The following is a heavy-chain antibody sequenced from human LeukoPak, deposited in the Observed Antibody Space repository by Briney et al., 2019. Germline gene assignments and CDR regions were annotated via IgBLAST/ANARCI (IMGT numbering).Heavy chain of an antibody. J-gene: IGHJ4*02. Sequence: ASVKVSCKASGYTFTGYYMHWVRQAPGQGLEWMGWINPNSGGTNYAQKFQGRVTMTRDTSISTAYMELSRLRSDDTAVYYCAGEWGGDCSSTSCYSFDYWGQGTLVTVSS. D-gene: IGHD2-2*01. CDR3: AGEWGGDCSSTSCYSFDY. CDR1: GYTFTGYY. V-gene: IGHV1-2*02. CDR2: INPNSGGT.